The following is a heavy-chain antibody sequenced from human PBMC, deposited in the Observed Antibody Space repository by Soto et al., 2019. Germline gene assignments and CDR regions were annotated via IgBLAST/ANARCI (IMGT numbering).Heavy chain of an antibody. J-gene: IGHJ6*02. D-gene: IGHD2-2*01. Sequence: GGSLRLSCAASGFTFSSYSMNWVRQAPGKGLEWVSYISSSSSNIYYADSVKGRFTISRDNAKNSLYLQMNSLRDEDTAVYYCAAPRLSRDYYYGMDVWGQGTTVTVSS. CDR3: AAPRLSRDYYYGMDV. CDR2: ISSSSSNI. CDR1: GFTFSSYS. V-gene: IGHV3-48*02.